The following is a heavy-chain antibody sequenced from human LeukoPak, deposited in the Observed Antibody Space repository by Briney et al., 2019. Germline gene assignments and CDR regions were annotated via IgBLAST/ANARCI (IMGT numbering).Heavy chain of an antibody. J-gene: IGHJ4*02. CDR3: ARSYYDVLTGYGEVDY. V-gene: IGHV3-48*04. CDR1: GFTFSSYS. D-gene: IGHD3-9*01. Sequence: PGGSLRLSCAASGFTFSSYSMNWVRQAPGKGLEWVSHITASGTAMFYADSVKGRFTISRDNSKNTLYLQMNSLRAEDTAVYYCARSYYDVLTGYGEVDYWGQGTLVTVSS. CDR2: ITASGTAM.